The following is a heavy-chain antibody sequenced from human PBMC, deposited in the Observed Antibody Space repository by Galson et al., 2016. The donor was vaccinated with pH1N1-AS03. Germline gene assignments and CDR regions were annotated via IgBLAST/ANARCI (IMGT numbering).Heavy chain of an antibody. CDR3: ARDVLPYSLGLEV. V-gene: IGHV4-30-2*01. CDR1: GGSISSGGYS. CDR2: IYHTGST. J-gene: IGHJ6*02. D-gene: IGHD5-18*01. Sequence: LSLTCAVSGGSISSGGYSWSWIRQPPGKGLEWIGYIYHTGSTYYNPSLKSRVTISVDRSKNQFSLQLTSVTAADTAVYYCARDVLPYSLGLEVWGQGTTVTVSS.